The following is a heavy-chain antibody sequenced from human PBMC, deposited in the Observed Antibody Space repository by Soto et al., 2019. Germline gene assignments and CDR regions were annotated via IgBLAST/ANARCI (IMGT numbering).Heavy chain of an antibody. CDR2: IKQDGSEK. D-gene: IGHD5-12*01. J-gene: IGHJ4*02. CDR3: ARRRDGYKYYFDY. V-gene: IGHV3-7*03. CDR1: VFTFISYW. Sequence: PGWSLRLSCASSVFTFISYWMSWVRQAPGKGLEWVANIKQDGSEKYYVDSVKGRFTISRDNAKNSLYLQMNSLRAEDTAVYYCARRRDGYKYYFDYWGQGTLVTVS.